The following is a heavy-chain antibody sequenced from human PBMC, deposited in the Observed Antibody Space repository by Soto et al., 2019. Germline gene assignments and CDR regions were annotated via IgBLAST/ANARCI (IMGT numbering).Heavy chain of an antibody. D-gene: IGHD3-22*01. CDR1: GFTFSSLG. V-gene: IGHV3-30-3*01. CDR3: AREIYDDYDSSGFDH. CDR2: ISYDGSKK. Sequence: PGGSLRLSCAASGFTFSSLGMDWVRQAPGKGLEWVALISYDGSKKYYGDSVKGRFTISRDNSRNTLHLQMNGLRPEDTAVYYCAREIYDDYDSSGFDHWGQGTLVTVSS. J-gene: IGHJ4*02.